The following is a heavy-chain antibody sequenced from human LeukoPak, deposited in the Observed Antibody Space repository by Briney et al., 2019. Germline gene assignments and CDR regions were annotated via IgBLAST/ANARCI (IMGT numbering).Heavy chain of an antibody. Sequence: GGSLRLSCAASGFTFSSYAMSWVRQAPGKGLEWVSAISGSGGSTYYADSVKGRFTISRDNSKNTLYLQMNSLRAEDTAVYYCAKRIAAAGTWLGAFDIWGQGTMVTVSS. J-gene: IGHJ3*02. D-gene: IGHD6-13*01. CDR3: AKRIAAAGTWLGAFDI. CDR1: GFTFSSYA. V-gene: IGHV3-23*01. CDR2: ISGSGGST.